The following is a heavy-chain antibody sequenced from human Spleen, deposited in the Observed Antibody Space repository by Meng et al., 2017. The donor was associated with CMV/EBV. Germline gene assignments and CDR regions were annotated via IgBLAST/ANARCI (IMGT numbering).Heavy chain of an antibody. CDR2: ISGSGGST. J-gene: IGHJ4*02. D-gene: IGHD3-22*01. Sequence: GESLKISCAASGFTVGDNYMSWVRQAPGKGLEWVSAISGSGGSTYYADSVKGRFTISRDNSKNTLYLQMNSLRAEDTAVYYCAKDLAYYYEPSRAYWGQGTLVTVSS. CDR1: GFTVGDNY. V-gene: IGHV3-23*01. CDR3: AKDLAYYYEPSRAY.